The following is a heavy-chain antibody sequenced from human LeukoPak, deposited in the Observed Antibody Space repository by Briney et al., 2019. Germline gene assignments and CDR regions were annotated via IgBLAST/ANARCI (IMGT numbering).Heavy chain of an antibody. J-gene: IGHJ6*03. CDR2: IYHSGRD. CDR3: VSVAGSGGDYYYYRDV. D-gene: IGHD6-19*01. Sequence: SETLSLTCAVSGASISSNNWWSWVRQSPGKGLEWIGDIYHSGRDNYEPSLKSRVTISVDKSKNQFSLKLTSVTAADTAVYYCVSVAGSGGDYYYYRDVWGKGTTVTVSS. CDR1: GASISSNNW. V-gene: IGHV4-4*02.